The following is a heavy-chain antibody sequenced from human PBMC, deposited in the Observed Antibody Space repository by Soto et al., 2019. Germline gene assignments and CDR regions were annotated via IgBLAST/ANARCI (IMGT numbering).Heavy chain of an antibody. CDR1: GFSNFG. V-gene: IGHV3-30*18. D-gene: IGHD3-10*01. J-gene: IGHJ4*02. CDR3: AKDGGYFGSGSYLHY. Sequence: QVQLVESGGGVVQPGRSLRLSCAASGFSNFGMHWVRQAPGKGLEWVALISYDGSNTYYADSVKGRFAISRDNSKNTLYLHMNSLRAEDTAVYYCAKDGGYFGSGSYLHYWGQGTLFTVSS. CDR2: ISYDGSNT.